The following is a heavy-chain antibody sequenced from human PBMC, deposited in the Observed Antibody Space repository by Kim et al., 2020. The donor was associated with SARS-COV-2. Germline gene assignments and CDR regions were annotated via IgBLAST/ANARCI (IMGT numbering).Heavy chain of an antibody. D-gene: IGHD3-3*01. CDR3: ARSPGDFWSGYHSFYYGMDV. CDR1: GVSMSSDTYY. J-gene: IGHJ6*02. V-gene: IGHV4-61*02. Sequence: SETLSLTCSVSGVSMSSDTYYWSWIRQGAGKGLEWIGRFHISGFSKYNPSLKSRVTISADTSKNEFSLKLTSMTAADTAIYYCARSPGDFWSGYHSFYYGMDVRGQGTTVIVSS. CDR2: FHISGFS.